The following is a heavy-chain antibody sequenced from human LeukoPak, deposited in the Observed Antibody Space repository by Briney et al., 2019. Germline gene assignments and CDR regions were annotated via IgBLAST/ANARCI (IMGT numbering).Heavy chain of an antibody. CDR2: IISKTGGGTT. CDR3: ARYCGDNCYSPRRHV. D-gene: IGHD2-21*02. CDR1: GFTFTNVW. V-gene: IGHV3-15*01. J-gene: IGHJ3*01. Sequence: KAGGSLRLSCAASGFTFTNVWMSWVRQSPGKGLEWVGRIISKTGGGTTDYAAPVKGRFTISRDNAKSSLYLQMNSLRAEDTAVYYCARYCGDNCYSPRRHVWGQGTMVTVSS.